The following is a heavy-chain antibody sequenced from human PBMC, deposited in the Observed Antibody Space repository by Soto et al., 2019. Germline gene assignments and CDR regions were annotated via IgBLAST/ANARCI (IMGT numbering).Heavy chain of an antibody. D-gene: IGHD5-18*01. Sequence: QVQLVQSGPXVKKPXXSXXVSCKASGYSFTTYGIAWVRQAPGQGLEWMGWISGDNGNTNYAQKLQGRVTMTTDISTSTAYLELRSLGSDDTAVYYCARDGYYDNWGQGTMVIVSS. CDR2: ISGDNGNT. CDR1: GYSFTTYG. CDR3: ARDGYYDN. V-gene: IGHV1-18*01. J-gene: IGHJ3*02.